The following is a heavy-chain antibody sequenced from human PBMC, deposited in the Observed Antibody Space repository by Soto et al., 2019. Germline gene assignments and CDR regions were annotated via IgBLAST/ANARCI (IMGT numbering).Heavy chain of an antibody. D-gene: IGHD5-12*01. CDR1: GGSISSYY. CDR3: ARETSGYGDFDY. CDR2: IYYSGST. Sequence: SETLSLTCTVSGGSISSYYWGWIRQPPGKGLEWIGYIYYSGSTNYNPSLKSRVTISVDTSKNQFSLKLSSVTAADTAVYYCARETSGYGDFDYWGQGTXVPVSS. J-gene: IGHJ4*02. V-gene: IGHV4-59*01.